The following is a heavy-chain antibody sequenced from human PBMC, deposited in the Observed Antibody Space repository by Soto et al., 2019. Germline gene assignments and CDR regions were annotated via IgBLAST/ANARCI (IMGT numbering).Heavy chain of an antibody. J-gene: IGHJ4*02. V-gene: IGHV3-48*02. D-gene: IGHD6-19*01. CDR1: GFIFSVYS. Sequence: EVQLVESGGGLVEPGGSLRLSCAASGFIFSVYSMTWVRQAPGKGLEWVSYISAGSNTIYYRDSVKGRFTIPRDNVKNSLYLQMNSLRDEYTAVYYCARDSGVTGADDYWGQGTLVTVSS. CDR2: ISAGSNTI. CDR3: ARDSGVTGADDY.